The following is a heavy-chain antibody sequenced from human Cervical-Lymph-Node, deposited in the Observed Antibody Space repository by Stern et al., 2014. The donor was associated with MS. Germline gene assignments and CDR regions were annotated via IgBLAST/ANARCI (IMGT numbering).Heavy chain of an antibody. D-gene: IGHD5-24*01. V-gene: IGHV3-23*04. CDR2: SGGSGDST. J-gene: IGHJ4*02. Sequence: EEQLVESGGGLVQPGGSLRLSCVASGFRFSSYAMSWVRQAPGKGLEWVATSGGSGDSTYYADSVKGRFTISRDIAKNTVFLQMNSLRAEDTALYYCAKERRWLQQAENFDNWGQGTLVTVSS. CDR3: AKERRWLQQAENFDN. CDR1: GFRFSSYA.